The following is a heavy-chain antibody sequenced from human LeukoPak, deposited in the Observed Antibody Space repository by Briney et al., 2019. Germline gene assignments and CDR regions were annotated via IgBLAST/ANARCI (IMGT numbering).Heavy chain of an antibody. J-gene: IGHJ2*01. D-gene: IGHD3-22*01. CDR3: ARDRASGIVVATRYFDL. V-gene: IGHV4-31*03. Sequence: SETLSLTYTVSGGSISSGGYYWSWIRQHPGKGLEWIGYIYYSGSTYYNPSLKSRVTISVDTSKNQFSLKLSSVTAADTAVYYCARDRASGIVVATRYFDLWGRGTLVTVSS. CDR2: IYYSGST. CDR1: GGSISSGGYY.